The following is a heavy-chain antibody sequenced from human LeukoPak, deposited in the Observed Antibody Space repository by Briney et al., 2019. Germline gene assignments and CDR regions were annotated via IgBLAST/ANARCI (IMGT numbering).Heavy chain of an antibody. CDR1: VGSFIGYD. J-gene: IGHJ5*02. CDR2: INHSGGT. V-gene: IGHV4-34*01. D-gene: IGHD6-6*01. CDR3: ASLARGGNWFDP. Sequence: PSETLSLTCAVYVGSFIGYDWTWIRQPPGKGLEWIGEINHSGGTNYNPSLKSRVTISVDTSKNQFSLKLSSVTAADTAVYCCASLARGGNWFDPWGQGTLVTVSS.